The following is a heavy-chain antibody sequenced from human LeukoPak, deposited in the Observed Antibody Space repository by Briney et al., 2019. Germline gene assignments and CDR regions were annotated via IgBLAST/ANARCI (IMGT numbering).Heavy chain of an antibody. J-gene: IGHJ4*02. CDR1: GFTFSSYA. CDR2: ISGSGGST. V-gene: IGHV3-23*01. Sequence: PGGSLRLSCAAPGFTFSSYAMSWVRQAPGKGLEWVSAISGSGGSTYYADSVKGRFTISRDNSKNTLYLQMNSLRAEDTAVYYCAKFRDDIVVVTAISLDYWGQGTLVTVSS. D-gene: IGHD2-21*02. CDR3: AKFRDDIVVVTAISLDY.